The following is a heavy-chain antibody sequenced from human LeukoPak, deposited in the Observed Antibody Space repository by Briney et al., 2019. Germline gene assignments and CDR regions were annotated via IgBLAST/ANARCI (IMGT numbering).Heavy chain of an antibody. V-gene: IGHV3-53*01. D-gene: IGHD1-1*01. CDR1: GFTFSSNH. CDR3: ARGPAGYN. Sequence: SGGSLRLSCAASGFTFSSNHMSWVRQAPGKGLEWVSVIYSGGSTDYADSVKGRFTISRDNLKNTLYLQMNTLRAEDTAVYYCARGPAGYNWGQGTLVTVSS. CDR2: IYSGGST. J-gene: IGHJ4*02.